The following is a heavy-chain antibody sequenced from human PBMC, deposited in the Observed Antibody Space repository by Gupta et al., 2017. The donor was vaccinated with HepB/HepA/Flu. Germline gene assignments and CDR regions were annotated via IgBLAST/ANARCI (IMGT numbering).Heavy chain of an antibody. D-gene: IGHD2-2*02. CDR2: VFGDSVTT. CDR3: AKGYTTENGGSDDI. J-gene: IGHJ3*02. Sequence: EVQLLESGGGLVQPWGSLRLSCEGSVFIFSNFAMGWVRQSPGKVLDWVSHVFGDSVTTFYADSVKGRFTIYRDNFINTVYLQMNSMRVEDTAVYYCAKGYTTENGGSDDIWGQGTVVTVSS. CDR1: VFIFSNFA. V-gene: IGHV3-23*01.